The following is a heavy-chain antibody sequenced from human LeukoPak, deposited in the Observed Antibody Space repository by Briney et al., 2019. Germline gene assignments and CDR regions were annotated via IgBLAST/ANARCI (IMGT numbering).Heavy chain of an antibody. CDR2: MNPNSGNT. J-gene: IGHJ5*02. V-gene: IGHV1-8*01. CDR3: ATVNAAAGYGGFDP. Sequence: ASVKVSCKASGYTFTSYDINWVRQATGQGLEWMGWMNPNSGNTGYAQKFQGRVTMTEDTSTDTAYMELSSLRSEDTAVYYCATVNAAAGYGGFDPWGQGTLVTVSS. D-gene: IGHD6-13*01. CDR1: GYTFTSYD.